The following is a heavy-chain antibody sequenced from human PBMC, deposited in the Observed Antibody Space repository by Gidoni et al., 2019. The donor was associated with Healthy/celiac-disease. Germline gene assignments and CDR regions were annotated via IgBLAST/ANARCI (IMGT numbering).Heavy chain of an antibody. CDR2: IIPILGIA. Sequence: QVQLVQSGAEVKQPGSSVKVSCKASGGTVSSYPISSVRQAPGQGLEWMGRIIPILGIAHYAQKFQGRVTITADKSTSTASMELSSLRSEYTAVYYCARAPSSSWPGDAFDIWGQGTMVTVSS. V-gene: IGHV1-69*02. J-gene: IGHJ3*02. D-gene: IGHD6-13*01. CDR1: GGTVSSYP. CDR3: ARAPSSSWPGDAFDI.